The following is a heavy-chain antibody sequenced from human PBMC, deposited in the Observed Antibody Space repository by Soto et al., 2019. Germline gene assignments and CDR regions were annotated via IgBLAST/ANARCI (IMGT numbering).Heavy chain of an antibody. CDR1: GGSISSGGYY. CDR2: IHNSGSI. J-gene: IGHJ6*02. CDR3: ARRGDTLPSFYFGMDV. D-gene: IGHD5-18*01. V-gene: IGHV4-31*03. Sequence: QVQLQESGPGLVKPSQILSLNCTVSGGSISSGGYYWNWIRHHPGRGLEWIGFIHNSGSIYYNPSLRSRITISLDTSKNLFSLRLSSVTVAETAVYYCARRGDTLPSFYFGMDVWGQGTTVTVSS.